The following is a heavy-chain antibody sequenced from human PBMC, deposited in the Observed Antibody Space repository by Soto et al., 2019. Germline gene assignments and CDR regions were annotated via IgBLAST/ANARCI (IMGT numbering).Heavy chain of an antibody. CDR2: IYYSGST. Sequence: SVTLSLTCTVSGGSVSSGSYYWSWIRQPPGKGLEWIGYIYYSGSTNYNPSLKSRVTISVDTSKNQFSLKLSSVTAADTAVYYCAVYSSSWYPETNWFDPWGQGTLVTVSS. CDR3: AVYSSSWYPETNWFDP. CDR1: GGSVSSGSYY. J-gene: IGHJ5*02. D-gene: IGHD6-13*01. V-gene: IGHV4-61*01.